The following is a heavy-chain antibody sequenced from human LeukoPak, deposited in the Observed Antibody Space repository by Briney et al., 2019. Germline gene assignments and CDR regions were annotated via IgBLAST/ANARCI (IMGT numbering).Heavy chain of an antibody. CDR1: GGSISSDY. CDR3: ARGNRGGYCSSASCSGSFDP. CDR2: IYYSGST. D-gene: IGHD2-2*01. V-gene: IGHV4-59*12. J-gene: IGHJ5*02. Sequence: SETLSLTCIVSGGSISSDYWSWIRQSPGKGLEWIGYIYYSGSTNYNPSLKSRATISVDTSKRHFSLRLSSVTAADTAVYYCARGNRGGYCSSASCSGSFDPWGQGSQVTVSS.